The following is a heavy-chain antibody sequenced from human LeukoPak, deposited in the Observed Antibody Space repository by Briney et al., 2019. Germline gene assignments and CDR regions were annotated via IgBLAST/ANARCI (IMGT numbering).Heavy chain of an antibody. Sequence: SETLSLTCTVYGGSFSGFYWSWVRQPPGKGLEWIGEINHSGSTNYNPSLKSRVTISVDTSKNQFSLKLSSVTAADTAVYYCARGHAWIQLWLTYYFDYWGQGTLVTVSS. J-gene: IGHJ4*02. D-gene: IGHD5-18*01. CDR3: ARGHAWIQLWLTYYFDY. CDR2: INHSGST. CDR1: GGSFSGFY. V-gene: IGHV4-34*01.